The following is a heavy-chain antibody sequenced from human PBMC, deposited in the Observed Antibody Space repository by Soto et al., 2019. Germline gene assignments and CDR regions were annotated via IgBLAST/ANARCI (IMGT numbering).Heavy chain of an antibody. CDR3: AIPRGYYDSSGYYSNYYYYYGMDV. V-gene: IGHV1-69*06. CDR1: GGTFSSYA. CDR2: IIPIFGTA. D-gene: IGHD3-22*01. Sequence: QVQLVQSGAEVKKPGSSVKVSCKASGGTFSSYAISWVRQAPGQGLEWMGGIIPIFGTANYAQKFQGRVTITANKSTSTAYMEMSSLRSEDTAVYYCAIPRGYYDSSGYYSNYYYYYGMDVWGQGTTVTVSS. J-gene: IGHJ6*02.